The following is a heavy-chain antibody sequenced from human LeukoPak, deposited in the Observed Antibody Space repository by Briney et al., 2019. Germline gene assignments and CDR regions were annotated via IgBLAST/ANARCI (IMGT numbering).Heavy chain of an antibody. CDR3: ARTPRTYYYYMDV. J-gene: IGHJ6*03. Sequence: WASVKVSCKASGYTFTSYGISWVRQAPGQGLEWMGGIIPIFGTANYAQKFQGRVTITADESTSTAYMELSSLRSEDTAVYYCARTPRTYYYYMDVWGKGTTVTISS. D-gene: IGHD2-15*01. CDR2: IIPIFGTA. CDR1: GYTFTSYG. V-gene: IGHV1-69*13.